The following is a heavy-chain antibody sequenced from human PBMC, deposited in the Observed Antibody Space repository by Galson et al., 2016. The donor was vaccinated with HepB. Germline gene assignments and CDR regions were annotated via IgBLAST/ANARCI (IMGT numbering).Heavy chain of an antibody. CDR1: EFTSSSYA. J-gene: IGHJ4*02. CDR2: ISGRGDIT. CDR3: ARSYSSGWPSLGY. D-gene: IGHD6-19*01. V-gene: IGHV3-23*01. Sequence: SLRLSCAASEFTSSSYAMSWVRQAPGRGLEWVSAISGRGDITHDADSVKGRFTISRDNTKNTLFLQMTSLRAEDTAVYYCARSYSSGWPSLGYWGQGTLVTVSS.